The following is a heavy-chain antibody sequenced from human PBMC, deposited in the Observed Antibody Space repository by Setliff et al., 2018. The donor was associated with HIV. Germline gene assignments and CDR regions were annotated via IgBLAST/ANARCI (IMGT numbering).Heavy chain of an antibody. J-gene: IGHJ5*02. Sequence: SETLSLTCTVSGGSISSGGDYWSWIRQPPGKGLEWIGSIYYSGSTYYNPSLKSRVTISVDTSKNQFSLKLSSVTAADTAVYYCATYVARESNRFDPWGQGILVTVSS. CDR3: ATYVARESNRFDP. CDR1: GGSISSGGDY. V-gene: IGHV4-39*01. D-gene: IGHD3-10*01. CDR2: IYYSGST.